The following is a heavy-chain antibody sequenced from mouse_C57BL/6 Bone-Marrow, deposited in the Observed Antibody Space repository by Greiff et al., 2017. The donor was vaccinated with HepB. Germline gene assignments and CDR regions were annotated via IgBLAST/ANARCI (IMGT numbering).Heavy chain of an antibody. CDR2: IDPENGDT. CDR1: GFNIKDDY. J-gene: IGHJ3*01. Sequence: VQLQQSGAELVRPGASVKLSCTASGFNIKDDYMHWVKQRPEQGLEWIGWIDPENGDTEYAPKFQGKATITADTSSNTAYLQLSSLTSEDTAVYYCTTTVPWFAYWGQGTLVTVSA. D-gene: IGHD1-1*01. V-gene: IGHV14-4*01. CDR3: TTTVPWFAY.